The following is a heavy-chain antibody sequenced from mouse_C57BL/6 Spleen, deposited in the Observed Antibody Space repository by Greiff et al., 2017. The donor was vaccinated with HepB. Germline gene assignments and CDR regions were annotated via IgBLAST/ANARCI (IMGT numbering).Heavy chain of an antibody. Sequence: VQRVESGAELVKPGASVKISCKASGYAFSSYWMNWVKQRPGKGLEWIGQIYPGDGDTNYNGKFKGKATLTADKSSSTAYMQLSSLTSEDSAVYFCARENYGPYWGQGTLVTVSA. V-gene: IGHV1-80*01. D-gene: IGHD2-4*01. J-gene: IGHJ3*01. CDR2: IYPGDGDT. CDR1: GYAFSSYW. CDR3: ARENYGPY.